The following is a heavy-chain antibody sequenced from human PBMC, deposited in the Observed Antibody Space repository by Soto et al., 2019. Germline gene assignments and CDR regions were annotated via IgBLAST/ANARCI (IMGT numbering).Heavy chain of an antibody. D-gene: IGHD4-17*01. CDR2: TSHDGSNK. CDR1: GFTFSSNG. CDR3: AKDRRDYGDSLVNNYFDP. Sequence: QEQLVESGGGVVQPGTSLRLSCAASGFTFSSNGMHWVRQAPGKGLEWVAVTSHDGSNKFYADSVKGRFSISRDDSKNTLFLQMNSLRTEDTAVYYCAKDRRDYGDSLVNNYFDPWGQGTLVTVSS. V-gene: IGHV3-30*18. J-gene: IGHJ5*02.